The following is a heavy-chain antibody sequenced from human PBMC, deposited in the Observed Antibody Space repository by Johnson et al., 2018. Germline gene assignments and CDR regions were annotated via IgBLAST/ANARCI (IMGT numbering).Heavy chain of an antibody. V-gene: IGHV3-73*01. CDR3: PSHKAPYDSSGTDYYYYDMDV. J-gene: IGHJ6*03. CDR1: GFTFSSSA. Sequence: VQLVQSGGGVVQPGRSLRLSCAASGFTFSSSAMHWVRQASGKGVEWVGRIRTKANSYATAYAASVQGRFTISRDDSKNTTYLQMNSLKTEDTAVYYCPSHKAPYDSSGTDYYYYDMDVWAKGPTVTVPS. D-gene: IGHD3-22*01. CDR2: IRTKANSYAT.